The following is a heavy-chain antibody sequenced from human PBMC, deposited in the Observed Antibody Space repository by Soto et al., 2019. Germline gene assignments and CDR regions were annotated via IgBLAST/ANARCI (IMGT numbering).Heavy chain of an antibody. V-gene: IGHV4-34*01. J-gene: IGHJ4*02. CDR1: DGSSGGPY. Sequence: PETRSLSSAGKDGSSGGPYWSWTLPPPGKGLEWIGEVNHSGGTSYNPSLKSRVTIFVDTSKSQFSLKLTSVTAADRAVYYCARGSVYTGDSSGFYEYWGQRSPVTVS. CDR3: ARGSVYTGDSSGFYEY. D-gene: IGHD3-22*01. CDR2: VNHSGGT.